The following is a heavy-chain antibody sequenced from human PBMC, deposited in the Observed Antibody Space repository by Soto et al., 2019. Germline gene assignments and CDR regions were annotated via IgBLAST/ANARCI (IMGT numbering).Heavy chain of an antibody. CDR3: ASDMDYYHYYGMDV. CDR1: GGISTSHS. CDR2: IIPLFGRG. J-gene: IGHJ6*02. V-gene: IGHV1-69*06. D-gene: IGHD3-10*01. Sequence: GASVKVSCKASGGISTSHSISWIRQAPGQGLQWMGGIIPLFGRGNHAQQFQDRLTITADKSTSTVYMELSSLSLTDTAVYYCASDMDYYHYYGMDVWGQGTTVTVSS.